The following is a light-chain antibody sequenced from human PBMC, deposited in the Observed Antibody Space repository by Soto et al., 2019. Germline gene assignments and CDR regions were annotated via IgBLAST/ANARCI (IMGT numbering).Light chain of an antibody. V-gene: IGLV2-14*01. J-gene: IGLJ2*01. CDR1: SSDVGGYNY. CDR3: SSYTSSSLVV. Sequence: QSALTQPASVSGSPGQSITISCTGTSSDVGGYNYVSWYQLHPGKAPKLMIYDVSNRPSGVSNRFSGSKSGNTASLTISGLQAEEEADYYCSSYTSSSLVVFGGGTKLTVL. CDR2: DVS.